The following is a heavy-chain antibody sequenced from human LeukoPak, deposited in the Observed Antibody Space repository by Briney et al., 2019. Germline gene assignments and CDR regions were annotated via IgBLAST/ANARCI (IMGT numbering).Heavy chain of an antibody. D-gene: IGHD4-17*01. CDR2: IINNCGST. CDR1: GFSFSSSA. J-gene: IGHJ4*02. V-gene: IGHV3-23*01. Sequence: GGSLRLSCAASGFSFSSSAMSWVRQAPGKGLEWVSAIINNCGSTHYADSVKGRFPLSRNNPKNMLYLQMNSLRAEDTALYYCAKDIYGDYGGLDYWGLGTLVTVSS. CDR3: AKDIYGDYGGLDY.